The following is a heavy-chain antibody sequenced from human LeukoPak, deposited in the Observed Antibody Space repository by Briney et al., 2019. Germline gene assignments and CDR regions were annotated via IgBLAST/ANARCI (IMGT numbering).Heavy chain of an antibody. CDR3: AREAARGGRGWFDP. CDR2: IYYSGST. V-gene: IGHV4-39*07. Sequence: SETQSLTCTVSGGSISSSSYYWGWIRQPPGKGLEWIGSIYYSGSTYYNPSLKSRVTISVDTSKNQFSLKLSSVTAADTAVYYCAREAARGGRGWFDPWGQGTLVTVSS. CDR1: GGSISSSSYY. D-gene: IGHD6-6*01. J-gene: IGHJ5*02.